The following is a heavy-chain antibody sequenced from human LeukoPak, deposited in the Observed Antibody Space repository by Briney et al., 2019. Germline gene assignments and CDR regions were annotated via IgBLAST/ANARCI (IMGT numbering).Heavy chain of an antibody. Sequence: PGGSLRLSCSASGFVFSFYTMYWVRQAPGKGLEYVSTITGSGTGGNIYYADSVKGRFTISRDDSKSILFLEMNGLRSEDTAVYYCVKDFGRVRGTPDSWGQGTLVTVSS. CDR2: ITGSGTGGNI. CDR3: VKDFGRVRGTPDS. V-gene: IGHV3-64D*06. D-gene: IGHD3-16*01. J-gene: IGHJ4*02. CDR1: GFVFSFYT.